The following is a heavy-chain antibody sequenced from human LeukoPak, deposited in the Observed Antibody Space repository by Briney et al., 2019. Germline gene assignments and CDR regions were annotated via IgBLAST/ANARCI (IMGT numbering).Heavy chain of an antibody. D-gene: IGHD1-26*01. J-gene: IGHJ4*02. CDR1: GFTFSSYW. CDR3: ARSGYSHSWDY. Sequence: GGSLRLSCAASGFTFSSYWMSWVRQAPGKGLEWVANIKEDGGEIHFVDSMKGRFTISRGNAKNSLYLQMNSLRGDDTAVYYCARSGYSHSWDYWGQGTLVTVSS. V-gene: IGHV3-7*03. CDR2: IKEDGGEI.